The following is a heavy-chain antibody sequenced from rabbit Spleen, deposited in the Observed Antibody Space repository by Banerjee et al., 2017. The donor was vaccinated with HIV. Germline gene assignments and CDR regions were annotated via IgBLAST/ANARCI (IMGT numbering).Heavy chain of an antibody. V-gene: IGHV1S45*01. J-gene: IGHJ4*01. CDR1: GFAFSNTG. D-gene: IGHD2-1*01. CDR2: SNTATGKA. CDR3: ARGSATMTMVITGFYLTL. Sequence: QEQLEESGGGLVQPGGSLTLSCTASGFAFSNTGVSWFRQAPGKGLEWTACSNTATGKAVDATWAKGRFNSSKTSSTTVTLQMTSLTLADTATYFCARGSATMTMVITGFYLTLWGPGTLVTVS.